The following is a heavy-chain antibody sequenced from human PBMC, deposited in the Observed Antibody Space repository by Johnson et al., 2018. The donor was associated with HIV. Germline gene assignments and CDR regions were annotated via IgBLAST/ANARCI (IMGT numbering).Heavy chain of an antibody. D-gene: IGHD2-15*01. Sequence: QVQLVESGGGVVQPGRSLRLSCAASGFTFSSYGMHWVRQAPGKGLEWVAVISYDGSNKYYADSVKGRFTISRDNSKNTLYLQMNSPRAEDTAVYYCASSAPGLLPNDAFDIWGQGTMVTVSS. CDR3: ASSAPGLLPNDAFDI. CDR2: ISYDGSNK. CDR1: GFTFSSYG. V-gene: IGHV3-30*03. J-gene: IGHJ3*02.